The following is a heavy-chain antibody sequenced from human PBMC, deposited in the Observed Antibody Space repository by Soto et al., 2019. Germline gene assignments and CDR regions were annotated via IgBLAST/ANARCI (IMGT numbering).Heavy chain of an antibody. J-gene: IGHJ4*02. D-gene: IGHD5-12*01. Sequence: SETLSLTCAVSGGSFSGYYWSWIRQPPGKGLEWIGEINHSGSTNYNPSLKSRVTISVDTSKNQFSLKLSSVTAADMAVYYCARGRATDYWGQATLVTVSS. CDR2: INHSGST. CDR1: GGSFSGYY. CDR3: ARGRATDY. V-gene: IGHV4-34*01.